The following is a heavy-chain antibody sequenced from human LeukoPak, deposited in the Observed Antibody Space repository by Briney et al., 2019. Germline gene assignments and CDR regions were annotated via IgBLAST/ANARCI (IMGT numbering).Heavy chain of an antibody. Sequence: AGGSLRLSCAASGFTFSRYGMHWVRQAPGKGLEWVAFIRYDGSNKYYADSVKGRFTISRDNSKNTLYLQMNSLRAEDTAVYYCARPARLYCSGGSCYAGYYGMAVWGQGTTVTVSS. CDR2: IRYDGSNK. D-gene: IGHD2-15*01. CDR3: ARPARLYCSGGSCYAGYYGMAV. V-gene: IGHV3-30*02. J-gene: IGHJ6*02. CDR1: GFTFSRYG.